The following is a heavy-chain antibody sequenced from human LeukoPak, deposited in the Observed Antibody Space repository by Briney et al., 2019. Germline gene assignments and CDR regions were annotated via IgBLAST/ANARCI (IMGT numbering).Heavy chain of an antibody. CDR3: AKESRASSSWYVATGNYFDY. Sequence: PGRSLRLSCAASGFTFSSYGMHWVPQAPGKGLEWVAVISYDGSNKYYADSVKGRFTISRDNSKNTLYLQMNSLRAEDTAVYYCAKESRASSSWYVATGNYFDYWGQGTLVTVSS. CDR1: GFTFSSYG. CDR2: ISYDGSNK. V-gene: IGHV3-30*18. D-gene: IGHD6-13*01. J-gene: IGHJ4*02.